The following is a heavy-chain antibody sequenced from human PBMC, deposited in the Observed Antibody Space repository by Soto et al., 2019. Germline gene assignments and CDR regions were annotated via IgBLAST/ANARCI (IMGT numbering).Heavy chain of an antibody. V-gene: IGHV3-21*01. CDR2: ISSSSSYI. J-gene: IGHJ4*02. CDR1: GFTFSSYS. D-gene: IGHD3-10*01. CDR3: ARGNGDGYNGFFDY. Sequence: GGSLRLSCAASGFTFSSYSMNWVRQAPGKGLEWVSSISSSSSYIYYADSVKGRFTISRDNAKNSLYLQMNSLRAEDTAVYYCARGNGDGYNGFFDYWGQGTLVTVSS.